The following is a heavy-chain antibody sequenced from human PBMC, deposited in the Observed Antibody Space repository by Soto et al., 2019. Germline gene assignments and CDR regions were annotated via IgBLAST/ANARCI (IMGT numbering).Heavy chain of an antibody. Sequence: GGSLRLSCASSVFTFSSYGMHWVRQAPGKGLEWVAVISYDGSNKYYADSVKGRFTISRDNSKNTLYLQMNSLRAEDKAVYYCAKGGIAVAGTHFDYRGKGTLVTVSS. D-gene: IGHD6-19*01. V-gene: IGHV3-30*18. CDR3: AKGGIAVAGTHFDY. CDR1: VFTFSSYG. J-gene: IGHJ4*02. CDR2: ISYDGSNK.